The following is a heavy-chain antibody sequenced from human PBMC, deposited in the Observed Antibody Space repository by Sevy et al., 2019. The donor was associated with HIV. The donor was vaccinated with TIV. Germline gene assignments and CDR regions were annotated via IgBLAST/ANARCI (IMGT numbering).Heavy chain of an antibody. Sequence: GGSLRLSCAASGFTFSNAWMNWVRQAPGKGLEWVGRIKSKTDGGTTDYAAPVKGRFTILRDDSKNTLYLQMNSLKTEDTAVYYCTTDPRMITFGGVIVPYYYYYGMDVWGQGTTVTVSS. D-gene: IGHD3-16*02. V-gene: IGHV3-15*07. CDR1: GFTFSNAW. CDR3: TTDPRMITFGGVIVPYYYYYGMDV. CDR2: IKSKTDGGTT. J-gene: IGHJ6*02.